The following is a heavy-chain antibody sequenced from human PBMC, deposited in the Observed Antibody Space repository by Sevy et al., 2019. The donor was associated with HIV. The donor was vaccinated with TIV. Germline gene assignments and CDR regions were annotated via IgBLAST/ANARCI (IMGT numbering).Heavy chain of an antibody. CDR2: IYPGDSGT. CDR3: ARISSSPRAYYYYFGMDV. D-gene: IGHD6-6*01. Sequence: GESLKISCKGSEYNFTNYWIGWVRQMPGKGLEWTGIIYPGDSGTRYSPSFQDQVTISADKSIGTAYLQWSSLKASDTAMYYCARISSSPRAYYYYFGMDVWGQGTTVTVSS. CDR1: EYNFTNYW. J-gene: IGHJ6*02. V-gene: IGHV5-51*01.